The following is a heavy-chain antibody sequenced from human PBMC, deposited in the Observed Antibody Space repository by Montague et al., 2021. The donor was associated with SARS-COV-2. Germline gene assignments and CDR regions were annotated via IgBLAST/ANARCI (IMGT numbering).Heavy chain of an antibody. CDR1: GGSISSGGYY. V-gene: IGHV4-31*03. D-gene: IGHD3-22*01. J-gene: IGHJ3*02. Sequence: TLSLTCTVSGGSISSGGYYWSWIRQHPGKGLEWIGYIYHTGSTHYXXXLKSRVTISKETSKNHFSLNLSSVTAADSAVYYCARDSGYYDSSGFSYDAFDTWGQGTKVTVSS. CDR3: ARDSGYYDSSGFSYDAFDT. CDR2: IYHTGST.